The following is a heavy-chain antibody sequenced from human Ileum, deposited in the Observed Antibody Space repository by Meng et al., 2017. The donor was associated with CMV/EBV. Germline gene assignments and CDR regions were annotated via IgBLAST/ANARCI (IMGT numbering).Heavy chain of an antibody. J-gene: IGHJ5*02. V-gene: IGHV3-7*01. CDR3: ARGSTVTTWGWFDP. D-gene: IGHD4-11*01. CDR1: GFTFSSYW. CDR2: IKQDGSEK. Sequence: GESLKISCAASGFTFSSYWMSWVRQAPGKGLEWVANIKQDGSEKYYVDSVKGRFTISRDNAKNSLYLQMNSLRAEDTAVYYCARGSTVTTWGWFDPWGQGTLVTVSS.